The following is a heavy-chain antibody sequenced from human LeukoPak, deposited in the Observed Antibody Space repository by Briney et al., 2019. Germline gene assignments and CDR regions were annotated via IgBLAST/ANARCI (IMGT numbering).Heavy chain of an antibody. V-gene: IGHV3-7*01. CDR2: IKQDGSEK. D-gene: IGHD3-22*01. CDR1: GFTFSSYW. CDR3: ARDGDYYDKVGMDV. Sequence: GGSLRLSCAASGFTFSSYWMSWARQAPGKGLEWVANIKQDGSEKYYVDSVKGRFTISRDNAKNSLYLQMNSLRAEDTAVYYCARDGDYYDKVGMDVWGQGTTVTVSS. J-gene: IGHJ6*02.